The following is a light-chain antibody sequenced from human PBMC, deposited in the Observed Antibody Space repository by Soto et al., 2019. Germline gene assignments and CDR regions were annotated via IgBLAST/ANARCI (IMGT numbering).Light chain of an antibody. J-gene: IGKJ5*01. CDR2: GAS. CDR1: QSVSSN. CDR3: QQYNNWPFIT. Sequence: EIVMTQSPTILSVSPGERATVSCRASQSVSSNLAWYQQKHGQSPRLLIYGASSRATGIPARFSGSGSGTEFTLTISSLQSEDFAVYYCQQYNNWPFITFGQGTRLEIK. V-gene: IGKV3-15*01.